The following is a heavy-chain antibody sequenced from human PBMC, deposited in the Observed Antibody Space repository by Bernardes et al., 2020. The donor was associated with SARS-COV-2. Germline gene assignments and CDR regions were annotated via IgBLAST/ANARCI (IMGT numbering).Heavy chain of an antibody. Sequence: GGSLRLSCAASGFTFSSYAINWVRQAPGKGLEWVAVISYDGSNKYYADSVKGRFTISRDNSKNTLYLQMNSLRTEDTAVYYCARPSSGSYWSHLDYWGQGTLVTVSS. CDR1: GFTFSSYA. D-gene: IGHD1-26*01. CDR2: ISYDGSNK. J-gene: IGHJ4*02. V-gene: IGHV3-30-3*01. CDR3: ARPSSGSYWSHLDY.